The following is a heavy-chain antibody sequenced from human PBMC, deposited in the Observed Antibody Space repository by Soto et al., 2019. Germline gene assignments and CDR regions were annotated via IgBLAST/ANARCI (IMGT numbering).Heavy chain of an antibody. J-gene: IGHJ4*02. D-gene: IGHD6-13*01. Sequence: PGGSLRLSCAASGFTFSNYAMSWVRQAPGKGLEWVSAISGSGGSTYYADSVKGRFTISRDNSKNTLYLQMNSLRAEDTAVYYCAKDSPRPDKPLATYYFDYWGQGTLVTVSS. CDR2: ISGSGGST. V-gene: IGHV3-23*01. CDR1: GFTFSNYA. CDR3: AKDSPRPDKPLATYYFDY.